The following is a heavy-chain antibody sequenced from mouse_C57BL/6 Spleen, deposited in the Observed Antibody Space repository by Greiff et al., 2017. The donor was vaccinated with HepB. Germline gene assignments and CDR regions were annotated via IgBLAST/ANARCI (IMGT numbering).Heavy chain of an antibody. D-gene: IGHD4-1*01. V-gene: IGHV5-17*01. J-gene: IGHJ3*01. Sequence: DVKLVESGGGLVKPGGSLKLSCAASGFTFSDYGMHWVRQAPEKGLEWVAYISSGSSTFYYADTVKGRFTISRDNAKNTLFLQMTSLRSEDTAMYYCARSPWDGAWFAYWGQGTLVTVSA. CDR2: ISSGSSTF. CDR1: GFTFSDYG. CDR3: ARSPWDGAWFAY.